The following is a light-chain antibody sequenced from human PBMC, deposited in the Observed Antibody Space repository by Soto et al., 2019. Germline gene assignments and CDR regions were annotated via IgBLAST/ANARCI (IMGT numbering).Light chain of an antibody. CDR2: DVS. CDR1: SSDLGGYNY. V-gene: IGLV2-14*01. CDR3: SSYTSSSTLV. J-gene: IGLJ2*01. Sequence: QSALTQPASVSGSPGQSITISCTGTSSDLGGYNYVSWYQQHPGKAPKLMIYDVSNRPSWVSNRFSGSKSGNTASLTISGLHAEDEAVYYCSSYTSSSTLVFGGGTELTVL.